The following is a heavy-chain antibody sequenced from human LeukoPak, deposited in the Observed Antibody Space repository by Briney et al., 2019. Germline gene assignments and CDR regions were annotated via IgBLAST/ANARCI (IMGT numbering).Heavy chain of an antibody. V-gene: IGHV5-51*01. CDR1: GYSFTTYW. J-gene: IGHJ4*02. D-gene: IGHD2-21*02. Sequence: KGGESLKISCKGSGYSFTTYWIGWVRQMPGKGLECIGIIYPGDSDTRYSPSFQGQVTISADKSINTAYLQWSSLKASDTAMYYCARQSSYYGGDCSPDYWGQGTLVTVSS. CDR3: ARQSSYYGGDCSPDY. CDR2: IYPGDSDT.